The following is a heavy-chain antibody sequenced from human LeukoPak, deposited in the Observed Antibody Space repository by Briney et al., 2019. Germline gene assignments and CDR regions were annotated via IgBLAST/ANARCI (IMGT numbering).Heavy chain of an antibody. J-gene: IGHJ4*02. CDR3: AKTVCGASCYSVLDF. Sequence: GGSLRLSCEASGFTFSSYAMHWVRQAPGKGLEWVSAIDSSGSSTYYADSVKGRFTISRDNSKNTVYLQMSSLRAEDTAVYHCAKTVCGASCYSVLDFWGRGTLVTVSS. CDR2: IDSSGSST. D-gene: IGHD2-21*01. CDR1: GFTFSSYA. V-gene: IGHV3-23*01.